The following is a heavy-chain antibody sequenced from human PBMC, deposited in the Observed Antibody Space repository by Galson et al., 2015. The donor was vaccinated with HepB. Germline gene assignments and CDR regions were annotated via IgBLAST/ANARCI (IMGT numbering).Heavy chain of an antibody. D-gene: IGHD5-18*01. Sequence: SLRLSCAASGFTVSDNSMSWVRQAPGRGLEWVSVIYSGGSTYYADSVKGRFTISRDNSKNTLYLQMNSLRAEDTAVYYCASRGYSYEFDFWCQGTQVTVSS. CDR1: GFTVSDNS. CDR2: IYSGGST. V-gene: IGHV3-66*02. CDR3: ASRGYSYEFDF. J-gene: IGHJ4*02.